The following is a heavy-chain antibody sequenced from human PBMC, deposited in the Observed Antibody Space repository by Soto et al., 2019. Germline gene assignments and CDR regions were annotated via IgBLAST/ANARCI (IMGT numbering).Heavy chain of an antibody. CDR1: GFTFSSYA. V-gene: IGHV3-23*01. CDR3: AKDLFYYYYGMDV. Sequence: EVQLLESGGGLVQPGGSLRLSCAASGFTFSSYAMSWVRKAPGKGLEWVSAISGSGGSTYYADSVKGRFTISRDNSKNTLYLQMNSLRAEDTAVYYCAKDLFYYYYGMDVWGQGTTVTVSS. CDR2: ISGSGGST. J-gene: IGHJ6*02.